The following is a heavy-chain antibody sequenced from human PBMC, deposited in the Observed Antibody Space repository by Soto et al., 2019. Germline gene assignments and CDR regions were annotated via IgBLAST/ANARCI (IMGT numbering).Heavy chain of an antibody. CDR1: GYSFTSYW. D-gene: IGHD3-22*01. V-gene: IGHV5-51*01. J-gene: IGHJ4*02. Sequence: GESLKISCKGSGYSFTSYWIGWVRQMPGKGLEWMGIIYPGDSDTRYSPSFQGQVTISADKSISTAYLQWSSLKASDTAMYYCARHERYYYDSSGPANFDYWGQGTLVTSPQ. CDR2: IYPGDSDT. CDR3: ARHERYYYDSSGPANFDY.